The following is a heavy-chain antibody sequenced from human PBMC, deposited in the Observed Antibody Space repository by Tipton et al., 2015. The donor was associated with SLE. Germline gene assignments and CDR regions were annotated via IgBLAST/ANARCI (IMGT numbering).Heavy chain of an antibody. Sequence: TLSLTCTVSGGSISSYYWSWIRQPPGKGLEWIGSIYYSGSTYYNPSLKSRVTISVDTSKNQFSLKLSSVTAADTAVYYCARLENPDYWGQGTLVTVSS. CDR1: GGSISSYY. CDR2: IYYSGST. CDR3: ARLENPDY. J-gene: IGHJ4*02. V-gene: IGHV4-59*05. D-gene: IGHD1-14*01.